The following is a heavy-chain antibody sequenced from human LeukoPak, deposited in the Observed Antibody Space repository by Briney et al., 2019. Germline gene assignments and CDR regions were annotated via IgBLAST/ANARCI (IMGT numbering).Heavy chain of an antibody. CDR1: GGSFSGYY. V-gene: IGHV4-59*10. J-gene: IGHJ5*02. Sequence: SETLSLTCAVYGGSFSGYYWSWIRQPAGKGLEWIGRIYTSGSTNYNPSLKSRVTMSVDTSKNQFSLKLSSVTAADTAVYYCARASYYYGSGSYFGNFDPWGQGTLVTVSS. CDR3: ARASYYYGSGSYFGNFDP. D-gene: IGHD3-10*01. CDR2: IYTSGST.